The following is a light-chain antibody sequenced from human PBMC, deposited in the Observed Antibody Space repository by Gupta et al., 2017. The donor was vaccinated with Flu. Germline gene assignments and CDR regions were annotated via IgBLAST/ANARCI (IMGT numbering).Light chain of an antibody. J-gene: IGKJ4*01. CDR3: QKYNSAPLT. CDR2: AAS. Sequence: DIQMTQSPSSLSASVGDRVTIPCRAGQGISNYLAWYQQKPGKVPKLLIYAASTLRSVVPSRCSGSGAGTVFTLTISSLQPEDAATYYRQKYNSAPLTFGGGTKVEIK. CDR1: QGISNY. V-gene: IGKV1-27*01.